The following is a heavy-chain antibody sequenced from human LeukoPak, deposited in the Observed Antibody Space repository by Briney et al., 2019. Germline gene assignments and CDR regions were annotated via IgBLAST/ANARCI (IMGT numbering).Heavy chain of an antibody. J-gene: IGHJ4*02. V-gene: IGHV1-69*05. CDR1: GGTFSSYA. Sequence: SVKVSCKASGGTFSSYAISWVRQAPGQGLEWMGRIIPIFGTANYAQKFQGRVTITTDESTSTAYMELSSLRSEDTAVYYCAQMPDGYNGVVAYWGQGTLVTVSS. CDR3: AQMPDGYNGVVAY. D-gene: IGHD5-24*01. CDR2: IIPIFGTA.